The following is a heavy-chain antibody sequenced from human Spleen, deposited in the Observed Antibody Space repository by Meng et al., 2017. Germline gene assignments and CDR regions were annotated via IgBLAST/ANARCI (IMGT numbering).Heavy chain of an antibody. CDR3: ARGPTTMAHDFDY. CDR2: INHSGST. CDR1: GGSFSGYY. J-gene: IGHJ4*02. D-gene: IGHD4-11*01. Sequence: QVQRRQGGPGLLKPSETLSLTCAVYGGSFSGYYWSWIRQPPGKGLEWIGEINHSGSTNYNPSLESRATISVDTSQNNLSLKLSSVTAADSAVYYCARGPTTMAHDFDYWGQGTLVTVSS. V-gene: IGHV4-34*01.